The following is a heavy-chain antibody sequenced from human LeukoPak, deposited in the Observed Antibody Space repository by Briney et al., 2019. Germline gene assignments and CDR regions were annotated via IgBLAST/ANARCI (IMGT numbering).Heavy chain of an antibody. J-gene: IGHJ3*02. CDR2: IYYSGST. D-gene: IGHD3-10*01. CDR3: ARFVVRGVIIGLQGGQAFDI. CDR1: GGSISSGGFY. Sequence: PSQTLSLTCTVSGGSISSGGFYWSWIRHHPRKRLEWIGYIYYSGSTYYNPSLKSRVTISVDTSKNQFSLKLSSVTAADTAVYYCARFVVRGVIIGLQGGQAFDIWGQGTMVTVSS. V-gene: IGHV4-31*03.